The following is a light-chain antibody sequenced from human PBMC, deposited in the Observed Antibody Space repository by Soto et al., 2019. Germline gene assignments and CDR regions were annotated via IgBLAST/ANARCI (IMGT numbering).Light chain of an antibody. Sequence: DVQMTQSPSSLSASVGDRVTITCQASEDIRNYLNWYQKKPGKAPKLLIYDVSNLETGVPSRFSGSGFETYFTFTISSLQPEDIATYYCHHSASIPYSFGQGTTLEIK. V-gene: IGKV1-33*01. CDR1: EDIRNY. CDR3: HHSASIPYS. CDR2: DVS. J-gene: IGKJ2*03.